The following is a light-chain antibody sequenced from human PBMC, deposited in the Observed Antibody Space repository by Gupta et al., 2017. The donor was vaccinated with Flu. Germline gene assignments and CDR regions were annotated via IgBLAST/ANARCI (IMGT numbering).Light chain of an antibody. J-gene: IGLJ1*01. CDR1: SSDVGGYNY. CDR3: SAYTSSSTRV. CDR2: EVS. V-gene: IGLV2-14*01. Sequence: SALPQPASVSGSPGQSLTISCTGTSSDVGGYNYVSWYQQHPGKAPKLMIYEVSNRPSGVSNRFSGSKSGNTASLTISGLQAEDEADYYCSAYTSSSTRVFGTGTKVTVL.